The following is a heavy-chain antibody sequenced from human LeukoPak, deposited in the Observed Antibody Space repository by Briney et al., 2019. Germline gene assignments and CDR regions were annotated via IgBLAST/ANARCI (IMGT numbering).Heavy chain of an antibody. CDR3: ATRKLGNDC. CDR1: GGSVSNYY. J-gene: IGHJ4*02. D-gene: IGHD7-27*01. CDR2: IYYTET. V-gene: IGHV4-59*02. Sequence: PSETLSLTCTVSGGSVSNYYWSWIRQSPGKGLEWIGYIYYTETSYNPSLKSRVTISADTSKNQFSLKLYSVTAADTAVYYCATRKLGNDCWGQGTLVTVSS.